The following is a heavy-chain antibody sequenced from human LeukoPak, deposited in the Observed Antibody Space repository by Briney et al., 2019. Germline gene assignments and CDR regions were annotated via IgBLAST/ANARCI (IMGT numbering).Heavy chain of an antibody. Sequence: EESLKISCQGSGYTFTSYWIAWVRQMPGEGLEWMGIIYPGDSDTRYSPSFQGQATISADKSISTAFLQWSSLKASDSAMYYCASLRSYSDAFDIWGQGTMATVSS. CDR1: GYTFTSYW. CDR2: IYPGDSDT. V-gene: IGHV5-51*01. D-gene: IGHD2-21*01. CDR3: ASLRSYSDAFDI. J-gene: IGHJ3*02.